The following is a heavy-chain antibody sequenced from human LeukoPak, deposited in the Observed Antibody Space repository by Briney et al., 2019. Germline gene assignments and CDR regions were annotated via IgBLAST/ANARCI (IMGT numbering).Heavy chain of an antibody. D-gene: IGHD3-10*01. CDR3: ARDLRDCYGSAFDY. Sequence: PVGSLRLSCAASGFTFSSYWMSWVRQAPGKGLEWVANIKQDGSEKYYVDSVKGRFTISRDNAKNSLYLQMNSLRAEDTAVYYCARDLRDCYGSAFDYWGQGTLVTVSS. V-gene: IGHV3-7*01. CDR1: GFTFSSYW. J-gene: IGHJ4*02. CDR2: IKQDGSEK.